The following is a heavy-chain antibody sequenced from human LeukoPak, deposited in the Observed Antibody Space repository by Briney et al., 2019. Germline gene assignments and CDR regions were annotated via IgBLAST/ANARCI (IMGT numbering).Heavy chain of an antibody. CDR1: GGSISSYY. J-gene: IGHJ4*02. CDR2: IYYSGST. CDR3: ARGGKQQLRPGFDY. Sequence: SETLSPTCTVSGGSISSYYWSWIRQPPGKGLEWIGYIYYSGSTNYNPSLKSRVTISVDTSKNQFSLKLSSVTAADTAVYYCARGGKQQLRPGFDYWGQGTLVTVSS. V-gene: IGHV4-59*08. D-gene: IGHD6-13*01.